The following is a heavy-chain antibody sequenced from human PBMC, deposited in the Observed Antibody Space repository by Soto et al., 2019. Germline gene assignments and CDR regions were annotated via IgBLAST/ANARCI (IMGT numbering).Heavy chain of an antibody. CDR3: TRDRGFGMDV. Sequence: QVPLQESGPGLVKPSQTLSLTCNVSGGSISGGRYYCNWIRQHPGKGLEWIGNSYDNGITYYNPSLKSRVIISEDTSKNQFALRLSSVTAADTSVYYCTRDRGFGMDVWGQGTTVTVSS. V-gene: IGHV4-31*03. CDR1: GGSISGGRYY. CDR2: SYDNGIT. J-gene: IGHJ6*02.